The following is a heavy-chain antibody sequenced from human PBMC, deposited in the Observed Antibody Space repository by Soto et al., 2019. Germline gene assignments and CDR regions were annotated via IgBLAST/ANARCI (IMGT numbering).Heavy chain of an antibody. CDR2: IYYSGST. J-gene: IGHJ6*02. CDR1: GGSISSSSYY. D-gene: IGHD3-10*01. V-gene: IGHV4-39*01. CDR3: ASQMVRGVSPQSYGMDV. Sequence: PSETLSLTCTVSGGSISSSSYYWGWIRQPPGKGLEWIGSIYYSGSTYYNPSLKSRVTVSVDTSTNQFSLKLSFVTAADTAVYYCASQMVRGVSPQSYGMDVWGQGTTVTVSS.